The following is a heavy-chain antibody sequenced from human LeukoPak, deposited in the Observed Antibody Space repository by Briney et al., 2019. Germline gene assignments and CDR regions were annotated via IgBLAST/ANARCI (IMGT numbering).Heavy chain of an antibody. D-gene: IGHD6-13*01. CDR1: GFTFSSYS. Sequence: KPGGSLRLSCAASGFTFSSYSMNWVRQAPGKGLEWVSSISSSSSYIYYADSVKGRFTISRDNAKNSLYLQMNSLRAEDTAVYYCARSTLAAAGNDYWGQGTLVTVSS. CDR2: ISSSSSYI. V-gene: IGHV3-21*01. CDR3: ARSTLAAAGNDY. J-gene: IGHJ4*02.